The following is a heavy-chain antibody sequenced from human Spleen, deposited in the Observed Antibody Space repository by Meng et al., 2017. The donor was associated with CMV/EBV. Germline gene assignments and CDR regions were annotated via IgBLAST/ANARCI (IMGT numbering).Heavy chain of an antibody. CDR2: IIVITGTT. V-gene: IGHV1-69*06. Sequence: SVKVSCKASGGTFSNYIFTWVRQAPGQGLQWMGEIIVITGTTNYAQQFQGRVTVTADKSKRTAYMELRTLKSDDTAVYFCAVSPYSSSSSVLWGQGTLVT. CDR1: GGTFSNYI. J-gene: IGHJ1*01. CDR3: AVSPYSSSSSVL. D-gene: IGHD6-6*01.